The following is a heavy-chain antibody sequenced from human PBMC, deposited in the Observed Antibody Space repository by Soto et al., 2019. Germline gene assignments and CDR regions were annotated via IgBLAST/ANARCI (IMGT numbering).Heavy chain of an antibody. CDR1: GFTFTSSA. J-gene: IGHJ6*02. V-gene: IGHV1-58*01. CDR3: AADIVVVPAAYYYYGMDV. CDR2: IVVGSGNT. D-gene: IGHD2-2*01. Sequence: SVKVSCKASGFTFTSSAVQWVRQARGQRLEWIGWIVVGSGNTNYAQKFQERVTITRDMSTSTAYTELSSLRSEDTAVYYCAADIVVVPAAYYYYGMDVWGQGTTVTVSS.